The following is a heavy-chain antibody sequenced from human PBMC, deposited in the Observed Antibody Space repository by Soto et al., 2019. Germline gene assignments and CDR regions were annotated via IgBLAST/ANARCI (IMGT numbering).Heavy chain of an antibody. D-gene: IGHD3-9*01. CDR3: AKDRYDWLGYFDY. Sequence: EVQLLESGGGLVQPAGSLRLSCAASGFTFSSYAMSWVRQAPGKGLEWVSAISGSGGSTYYADSVKGRFTISRDNSKNTLYLQMNSLRAEDTAVYYCAKDRYDWLGYFDYWGQGTLVTVSS. CDR2: ISGSGGST. V-gene: IGHV3-23*01. J-gene: IGHJ4*02. CDR1: GFTFSSYA.